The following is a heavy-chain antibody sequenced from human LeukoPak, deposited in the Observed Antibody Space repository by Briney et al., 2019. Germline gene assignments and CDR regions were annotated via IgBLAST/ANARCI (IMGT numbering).Heavy chain of an antibody. J-gene: IGHJ4*02. CDR1: GFTFSSYS. CDR3: AGMATSTHPFDY. V-gene: IGHV3-21*01. D-gene: IGHD5-24*01. CDR2: ISSSSSYI. Sequence: GGPLRLSCAASGFTFSSYSMNWVRQAPGEGLEWVSSISSSSSYIYYADSVKGRFTISRDNAKNSLYLQMNSLRAEDTAVYYCAGMATSTHPFDYWGQGTLVTVSS.